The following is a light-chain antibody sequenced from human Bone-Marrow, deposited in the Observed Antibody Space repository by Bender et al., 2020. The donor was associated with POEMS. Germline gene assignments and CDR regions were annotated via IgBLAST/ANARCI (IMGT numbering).Light chain of an antibody. CDR3: AVWDDSLNGWV. Sequence: QSALTQPASVSGSPGQSITISCTGTSSDVGGYDYVSWYQQHPGIAPKLMIYDVYHRPSGVSDRFSGSKSGNTASLAISGLQSEDEADYYCAVWDDSLNGWVFGGGTKLTVL. CDR1: SSDVGGYDY. V-gene: IGLV2-14*03. CDR2: DVY. J-gene: IGLJ3*02.